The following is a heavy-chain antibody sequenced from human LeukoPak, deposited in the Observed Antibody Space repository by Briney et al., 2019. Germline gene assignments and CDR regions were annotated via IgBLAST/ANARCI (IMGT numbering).Heavy chain of an antibody. D-gene: IGHD6-13*01. CDR3: ARGRQQLSY. Sequence: SETLSLTCAVYGGSFSGYYWSWIRQPPGKGLEWIGEINHSGSTNYNPSLKSRVTISVDTSKNQFSLKLSSVTAADTAVYYCARGRQQLSYWGQGTLVTVSS. CDR2: INHSGST. J-gene: IGHJ4*02. V-gene: IGHV4-34*01. CDR1: GGSFSGYY.